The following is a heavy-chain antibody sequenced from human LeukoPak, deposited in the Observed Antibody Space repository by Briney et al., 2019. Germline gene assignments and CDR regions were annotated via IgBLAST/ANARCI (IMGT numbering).Heavy chain of an antibody. Sequence: QPGGSLRLSCAASGFTFSTLDMSWVRPAPGKGLQWVSTISGAGGTTLFADSVKGRFSISRDNSNNKVFLQMNSLRVEDTAVYYCAKASDFDSSGFPIDVFDFWGQGLLVSVAS. V-gene: IGHV3-23*01. CDR2: ISGAGGTT. CDR3: AKASDFDSSGFPIDVFDF. J-gene: IGHJ4*02. D-gene: IGHD3-22*01. CDR1: GFTFSTLD.